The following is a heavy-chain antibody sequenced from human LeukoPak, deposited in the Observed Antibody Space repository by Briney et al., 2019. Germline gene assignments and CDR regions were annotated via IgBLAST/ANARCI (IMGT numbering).Heavy chain of an antibody. Sequence: SETLSLTCTVSGYSISSGYYWGWIRQPPGKGLEWIGSIYHSGSTYYNPSLKSRVTISVDTSKNQFSLKLSSVTAADTAVYYCARTGTTGRPDYWGQGTLVTVSS. J-gene: IGHJ4*02. CDR3: ARTGTTGRPDY. D-gene: IGHD1-1*01. V-gene: IGHV4-38-2*02. CDR1: GYSISSGYY. CDR2: IYHSGST.